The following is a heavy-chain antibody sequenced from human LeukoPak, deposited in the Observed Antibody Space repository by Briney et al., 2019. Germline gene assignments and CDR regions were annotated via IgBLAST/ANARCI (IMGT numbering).Heavy chain of an antibody. CDR3: AKDPLYSSSSYSNGVDV. J-gene: IGHJ6*02. V-gene: IGHV3-23*01. CDR2: ISGNGGST. CDR1: GFTFSSYA. Sequence: GGSLRLSCAASGFTFSSYAMSWVRQAPGKGLEWVSAISGNGGSTYYADSVKGRFTISRDNSKNTLYLQMNGLRAEDTAVYYCAKDPLYSSSSYSNGVDVWGQGTTVTVSS. D-gene: IGHD6-13*01.